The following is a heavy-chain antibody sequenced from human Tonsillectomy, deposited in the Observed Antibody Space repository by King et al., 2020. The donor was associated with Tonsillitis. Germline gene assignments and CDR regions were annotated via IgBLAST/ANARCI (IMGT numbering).Heavy chain of an antibody. CDR1: GFTFGDYA. CDR3: ARDQDLRRWLSWYFYL. D-gene: IGHD4-23*01. J-gene: IGHJ2*01. Sequence: VQLVESGGGLVQPGRSLRLSCAASGFTFGDYAMNWVRQVPGKGLEWVSGITWNSGSIAYADSVKGRFTISRDNAKNSLYLQMNNLRAEDTALYYCARDQDLRRWLSWYFYLWSRGTLLTVSS. CDR2: ITWNSGSI. V-gene: IGHV3-9*01.